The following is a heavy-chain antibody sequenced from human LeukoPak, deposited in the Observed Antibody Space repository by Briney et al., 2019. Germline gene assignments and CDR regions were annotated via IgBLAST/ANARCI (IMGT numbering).Heavy chain of an antibody. J-gene: IGHJ5*02. Sequence: SETLSLTCTLSGESFNTYYWTWIRHTPGKELEWIGFVASSGTSNYNPSLKSRVGISIDTSKNQFSLALTSVTPADTAVYYCARVVRGVVTSNWFDPWGQGTLVSVAS. CDR2: VASSGTS. CDR1: GESFNTYY. D-gene: IGHD2-21*02. CDR3: ARVVRGVVTSNWFDP. V-gene: IGHV4-59*01.